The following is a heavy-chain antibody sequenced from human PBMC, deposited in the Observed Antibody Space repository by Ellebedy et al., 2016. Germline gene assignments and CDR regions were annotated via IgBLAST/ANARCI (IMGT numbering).Heavy chain of an antibody. V-gene: IGHV4-34*01. CDR2: INHSGST. Sequence: SETLSLTCAVYGGSFSGYYWSWIRQPPGKGLEWIGEINHSGSTNYNPSLKSRVTISVDTSKNQFSLKLSSVTAADTAVYYCARVILTGYYSNYYFDYWGQGTLVTVSS. D-gene: IGHD3-9*01. CDR3: ARVILTGYYSNYYFDY. J-gene: IGHJ4*02. CDR1: GGSFSGYY.